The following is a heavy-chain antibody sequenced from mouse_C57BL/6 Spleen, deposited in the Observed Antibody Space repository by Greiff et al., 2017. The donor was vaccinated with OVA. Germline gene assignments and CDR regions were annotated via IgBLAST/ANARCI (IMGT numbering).Heavy chain of an antibody. CDR1: GFTFSDYY. CDR3: AREGGGYDEDYYAMDY. CDR2: INYDGSST. Sequence: EVQLVESEGGLVQPGSSMKLSCTASGFTFSDYYMAWVRQVPEKGLEWVANINYDGSSTYYLDSLKSRFIISRDNAKNILYLQMSSLKSEDTATYYCAREGGGYDEDYYAMDYWGQGTSVTVSS. D-gene: IGHD2-2*01. J-gene: IGHJ4*01. V-gene: IGHV5-16*01.